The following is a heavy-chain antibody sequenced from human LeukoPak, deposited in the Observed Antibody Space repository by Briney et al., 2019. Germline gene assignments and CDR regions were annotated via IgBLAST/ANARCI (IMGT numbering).Heavy chain of an antibody. J-gene: IGHJ6*03. CDR1: GFTFSSYG. CDR2: IRYDGSNK. Sequence: GGSLRLSCAASGFTFSSYGMHWVRQAPGKGLEWVAFIRYDGSNKYYADSVKGRFTISRDNSKNTLYLQMNSLRAEGTAVYYCAKVQYYDFWSGYYYYYYYMDVWGKGTTVTVSS. CDR3: AKVQYYDFWSGYYYYYYYMDV. D-gene: IGHD3-3*01. V-gene: IGHV3-30*02.